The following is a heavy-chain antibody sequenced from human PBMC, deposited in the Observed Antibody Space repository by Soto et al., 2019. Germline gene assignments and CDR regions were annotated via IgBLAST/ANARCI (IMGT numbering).Heavy chain of an antibody. V-gene: IGHV3-30-3*01. CDR3: SPSSGVPTLHFDH. J-gene: IGHJ4*02. D-gene: IGHD3-10*01. Sequence: GGSLRLSCAASGFAFNIYAIHWVGQAPGKGLEWVAVISHDGTNRYYTDSVRGRFTISRDNSKNTVYLEMDSLRADDTAVYYCSPSSGVPTLHFDHWVQGPLVPVSS. CDR1: GFAFNIYA. CDR2: ISHDGTNR.